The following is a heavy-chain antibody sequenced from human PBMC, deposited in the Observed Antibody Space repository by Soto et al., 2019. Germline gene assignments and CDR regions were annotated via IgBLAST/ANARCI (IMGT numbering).Heavy chain of an antibody. CDR3: ARPRDLLTGYGAFDI. CDR2: ISYSGST. V-gene: IGHV4-39*01. D-gene: IGHD3-9*01. Sequence: QLQLQESGPGLVKPSETLSLTCTVSGGSMSSSNYYWGWIRQPPGKGLEWIGSISYSGSTDYNSSLKSRVRISVDASKNQFSLKLSSVTAADTAIYYCARPRDLLTGYGAFDIWGQGTMVTVSS. J-gene: IGHJ3*02. CDR1: GGSMSSSNYY.